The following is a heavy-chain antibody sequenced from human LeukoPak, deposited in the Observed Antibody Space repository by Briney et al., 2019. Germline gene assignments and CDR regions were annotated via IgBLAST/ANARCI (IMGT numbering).Heavy chain of an antibody. D-gene: IGHD6-25*01. Sequence: GGSLRLSCAASGFTLSDNYMSWIRQAPGKGLEWVSYISNGGTTTKYADSVEGRFTISRDNAKNFLYLQMNSLRAEDTAVYFCASEPRLLDHWGQGTLVTVSS. CDR3: ASEPRLLDH. J-gene: IGHJ4*02. V-gene: IGHV3-11*04. CDR2: ISNGGTTT. CDR1: GFTLSDNY.